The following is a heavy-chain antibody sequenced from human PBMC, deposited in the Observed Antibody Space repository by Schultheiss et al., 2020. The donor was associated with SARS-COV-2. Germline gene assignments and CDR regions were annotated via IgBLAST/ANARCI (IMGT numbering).Heavy chain of an antibody. CDR3: ARDQVPVVAATPGY. J-gene: IGHJ4*02. D-gene: IGHD2-15*01. Sequence: GGSLRLSCAASGFTFSDYYMSWIRQAPGKGLEWVSYISSSGSTIYYADSVKGRFTISRDNAKNSLYLQMNSLRAEDTAVYYCARDQVPVVAATPGYWGQGTLVTVLL. CDR1: GFTFSDYY. CDR2: ISSSGSTI. V-gene: IGHV3-11*01.